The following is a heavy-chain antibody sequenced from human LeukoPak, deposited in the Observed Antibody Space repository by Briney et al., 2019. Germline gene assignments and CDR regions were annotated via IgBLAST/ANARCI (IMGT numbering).Heavy chain of an antibody. CDR3: ARDLHGRYSYGYRH. CDR1: GFTFSSYA. V-gene: IGHV3-30*04. D-gene: IGHD5-18*01. J-gene: IGHJ4*02. Sequence: PGGPLRLSCAASGFTFSSYAMDWVRQAPGKGLEWVAVISYDGSNQHKADSVRGRFTISRDNSKNTLYLQMNSLRAEDTAVYYCARDLHGRYSYGYRHWGQGTLVTVSS. CDR2: ISYDGSNQ.